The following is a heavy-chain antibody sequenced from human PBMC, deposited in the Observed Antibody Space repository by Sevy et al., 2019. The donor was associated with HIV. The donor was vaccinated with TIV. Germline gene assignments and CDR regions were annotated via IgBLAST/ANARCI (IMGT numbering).Heavy chain of an antibody. V-gene: IGHV4-59*01. CDR3: ARDSAVVPRALVY. D-gene: IGHD2-15*01. Sequence: SETLSLTCNVSGDSISSYFWSWFRQPPGKGLEWIWYIYYSGSSEYNPSLRSRVTISIDTSKKYLSMKLTSVPAADTAVYYCARDSAVVPRALVYWGQGTLVTVSS. CDR1: GDSISSYF. J-gene: IGHJ4*02. CDR2: IYYSGSS.